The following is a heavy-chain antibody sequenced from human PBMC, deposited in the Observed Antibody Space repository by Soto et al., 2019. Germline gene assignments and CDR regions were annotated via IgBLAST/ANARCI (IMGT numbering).Heavy chain of an antibody. CDR2: ISSSSSTI. D-gene: IGHD6-13*01. V-gene: IGHV3-48*01. CDR1: GFTFSSYS. Sequence: GGSLRLSCAASGFTFSSYSMNWVRQAPGKGLECVSYISSSSSTIYYADSVKGRFTISRDNSKNTLYLQMSSLRAEDTAVYYCVKDQRIAAAGSRFDPWGQGTLVTVSS. CDR3: VKDQRIAAAGSRFDP. J-gene: IGHJ5*02.